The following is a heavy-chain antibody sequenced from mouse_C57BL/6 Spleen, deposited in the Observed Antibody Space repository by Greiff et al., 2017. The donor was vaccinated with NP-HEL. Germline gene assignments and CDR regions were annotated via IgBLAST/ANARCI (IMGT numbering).Heavy chain of an antibody. V-gene: IGHV1-54*01. CDR3: ARDRGGYYFDY. D-gene: IGHD3-1*01. J-gene: IGHJ2*01. CDR1: GYAFTNYL. CDR2: INPGSGGT. Sequence: QVQLQQSGAELVRPGTSVKVSCKASGYAFTNYLIEWVKQRPGQGLEWIGVINPGSGGTNYNEKFKGKATLTADKSSSTAYMQLSSLTSEDSAVYFCARDRGGYYFDYWGQGTTLTVSS.